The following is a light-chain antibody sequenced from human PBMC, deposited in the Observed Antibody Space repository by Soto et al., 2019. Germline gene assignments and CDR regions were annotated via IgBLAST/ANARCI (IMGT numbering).Light chain of an antibody. J-gene: IGLJ3*02. Sequence: QSALTQPASVSGSPGQSITISCTGTSSDVGNYNLVSWYQQHPGKAPKLMIYEVTKRPSGVSNRFSGSKSDNKASLTISGLQAEDEADYYCCSYAGSNTLMFGGGTKLTVL. V-gene: IGLV2-23*02. CDR1: SSDVGNYNL. CDR2: EVT. CDR3: CSYAGSNTLM.